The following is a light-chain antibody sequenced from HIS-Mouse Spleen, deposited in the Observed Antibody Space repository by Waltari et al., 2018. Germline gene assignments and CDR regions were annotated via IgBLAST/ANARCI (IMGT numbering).Light chain of an antibody. Sequence: QSALTQPRPVSGSPGPSVPISCTGTSSDVGGYNYVPWYQQHPGKAPKLMIYDVSKRPSGVPDRFSGSKSGNTASLTISGLQAEDEADYYCCSYAGSYTFPYVFGTGTKVTVL. CDR2: DVS. CDR3: CSYAGSYTFPYV. CDR1: SSDVGGYNY. J-gene: IGLJ1*01. V-gene: IGLV2-11*02.